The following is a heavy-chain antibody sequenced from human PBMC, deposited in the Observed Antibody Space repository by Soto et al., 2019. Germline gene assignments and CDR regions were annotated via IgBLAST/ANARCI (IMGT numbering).Heavy chain of an antibody. D-gene: IGHD6-19*01. CDR2: ISAYNGNT. Sequence: ASVKVSCKASGYTFSSYGISWVRQAPGQGVEWMGWISAYNGNTNYAQKLQGRVTMTTDTSTRKAYMELRSLRSDDTAVYYCARTVAYFDYWGQGTLVTVSS. CDR3: ARTVAYFDY. J-gene: IGHJ4*02. CDR1: GYTFSSYG. V-gene: IGHV1-18*01.